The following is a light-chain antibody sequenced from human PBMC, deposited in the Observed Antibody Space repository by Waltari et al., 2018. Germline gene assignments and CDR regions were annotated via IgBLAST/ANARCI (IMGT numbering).Light chain of an antibody. J-gene: IGLJ3*02. Sequence: QLVLTQSPSASASLGASVRLTCTLTSGDSSYPIAWHQQQPEKGPRYLMKLNSDGSHSKGEGIPDRFSGSSSGAERYLIISSLQSEDEADYYCQTWDTGTWVFGGGTKLTVL. CDR1: SGDSSYP. CDR3: QTWDTGTWV. CDR2: LNSDGSH. V-gene: IGLV4-69*01.